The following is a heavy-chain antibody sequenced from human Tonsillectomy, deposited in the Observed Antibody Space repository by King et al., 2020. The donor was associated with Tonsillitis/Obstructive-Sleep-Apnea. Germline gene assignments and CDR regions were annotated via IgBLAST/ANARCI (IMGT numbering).Heavy chain of an antibody. J-gene: IGHJ2*01. D-gene: IGHD5-12*01. V-gene: IGHV3-48*03. CDR2: ISSSGSTI. CDR3: ARDSLGWYFDL. Sequence: VQLVESGGGLVQPGGSLRLSCAASGFTFSTYEMNWVRQAPGKGLEWVSFISSSGSTIYYADSVKGRFTISRDNAKNSLYLHMNSLRAEDTAVYYCARDSLGWYFDLWGRGTLVSVSS. CDR1: GFTFSTYE.